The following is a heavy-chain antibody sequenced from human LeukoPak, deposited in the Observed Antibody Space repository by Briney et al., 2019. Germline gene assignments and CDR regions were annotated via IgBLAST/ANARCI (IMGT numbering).Heavy chain of an antibody. J-gene: IGHJ4*02. D-gene: IGHD1-1*01. Sequence: PGGSLRLSCTASGFTFSTYAMTWVRQAPGKGLVCVSRIKSDGSSTSYADSVKGRFTISRDDAKKTLYLQMNSLRAEDTAVYYCARAYNSHFDYWGQGALVTVSS. CDR3: ARAYNSHFDY. CDR2: IKSDGSST. CDR1: GFTFSTYA. V-gene: IGHV3-74*01.